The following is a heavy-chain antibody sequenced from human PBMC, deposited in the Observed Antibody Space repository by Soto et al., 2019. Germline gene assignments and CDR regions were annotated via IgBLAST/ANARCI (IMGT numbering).Heavy chain of an antibody. V-gene: IGHV1-69*02. CDR1: GGTFSSYT. CDR3: ASRMTSYAFDI. J-gene: IGHJ3*02. CDR2: IIPILGIA. Sequence: ASVKVSCKASGGTFSSYTISWVRQAPGQGLEWMGRIIPILGIANYAQKFQGRVTITADKSTSTAYMELSSLRSEDTAVYYCASRMTSYAFDIWGQGTMVTVSS.